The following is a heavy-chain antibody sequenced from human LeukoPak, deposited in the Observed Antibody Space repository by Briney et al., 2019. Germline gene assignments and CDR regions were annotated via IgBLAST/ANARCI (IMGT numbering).Heavy chain of an antibody. D-gene: IGHD3-22*01. Sequence: GGSLRLSCAASGFTFSNYAMSWVRQAPGKGLEWVSAISGSGGSTYYADSVKGRFTISRDNSKNTLYLQMNSLRAEDTAVYYCAQGGYYLDWYFDLWGRGTLVTVPP. CDR1: GFTFSNYA. V-gene: IGHV3-23*01. CDR2: ISGSGGST. CDR3: AQGGYYLDWYFDL. J-gene: IGHJ2*01.